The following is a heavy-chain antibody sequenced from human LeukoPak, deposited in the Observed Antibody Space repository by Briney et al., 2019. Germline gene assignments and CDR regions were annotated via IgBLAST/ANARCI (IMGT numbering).Heavy chain of an antibody. CDR2: IYPGDSDT. Sequence: GESLKISCKGSGYSFTSYWIGWVRQMPGKGLEWMGIIYPGDSDTRYSPSFQGQVTISADKSISTAYLQWSSLRASDTAMYYCARPFHYDSSGFEPFDIWGQGTMVTVSS. J-gene: IGHJ3*02. D-gene: IGHD3-22*01. V-gene: IGHV5-51*01. CDR1: GYSFTSYW. CDR3: ARPFHYDSSGFEPFDI.